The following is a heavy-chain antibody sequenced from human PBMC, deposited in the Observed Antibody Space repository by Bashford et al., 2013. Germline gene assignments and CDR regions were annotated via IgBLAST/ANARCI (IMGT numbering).Heavy chain of an antibody. V-gene: IGHV3-23*01. CDR3: TRVLGWDYYGSGSVWFDP. J-gene: IGHJ5*02. D-gene: IGHD3-10*01. CDR2: ISGSSGST. Sequence: VRQASREGGVEWVSAISGSSGSTYYADSVKGRFTISRDNSKYTLYLEMNSLRDEDTATYYCTRVLGWDYYGSGSVWFDPWGQGALVTVSS.